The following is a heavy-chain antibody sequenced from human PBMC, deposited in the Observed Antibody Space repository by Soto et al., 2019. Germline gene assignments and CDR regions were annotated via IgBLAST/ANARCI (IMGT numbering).Heavy chain of an antibody. D-gene: IGHD3-10*01. CDR1: GGPMSEYF. CDR2: VYYLGST. J-gene: IGHJ4*02. Sequence: LYLTCTVSGGPMSEYFWSWIRQSPGKGLEWIGYVYYLGSTDYNPSLKSRVMISVDTSKRQFSLKLSSVTVADTAVYYCARDGYDGSGSPYPDYWGPGIQVTVSS. V-gene: IGHV4-59*01. CDR3: ARDGYDGSGSPYPDY.